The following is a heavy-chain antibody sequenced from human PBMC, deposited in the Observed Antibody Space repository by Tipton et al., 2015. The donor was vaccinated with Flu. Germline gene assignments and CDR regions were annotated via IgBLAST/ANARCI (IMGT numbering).Heavy chain of an antibody. V-gene: IGHV4-4*07. CDR3: ARDGGRITMIVGGAFDI. CDR2: IYTSGST. CDR1: GGSISSYY. J-gene: IGHJ3*02. Sequence: TLSLTCTVSGGSISSYYWSCIRQPAGKGLEWIGRIYTSGSTNYNPSLKSRVTMSVDTPKNQFSLKLSSVTAADTAVYYCARDGGRITMIVGGAFDIWGQGTMVTVSS. D-gene: IGHD3-22*01.